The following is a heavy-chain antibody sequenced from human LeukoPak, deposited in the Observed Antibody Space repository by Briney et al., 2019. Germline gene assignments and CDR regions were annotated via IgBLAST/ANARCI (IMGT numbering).Heavy chain of an antibody. CDR3: ARDRSGYYE. CDR1: GGTFSTYS. CDR2: IIPIFGTA. Sequence: ASVKVSCKASGGTFSTYSITWVRQAPGQGLEWMGGIIPIFGTANYAQKFQGRVTIATDESTSTAYMELSSLRSEDTAVYYCARDRSGYYEWGQGTLVTVSS. J-gene: IGHJ4*02. V-gene: IGHV1-69*05. D-gene: IGHD3-3*01.